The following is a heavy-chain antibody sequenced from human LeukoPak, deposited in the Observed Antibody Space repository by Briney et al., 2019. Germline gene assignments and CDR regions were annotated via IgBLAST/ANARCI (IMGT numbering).Heavy chain of an antibody. Sequence: GGSLRLSCAASGFSFSTYWMHWVRQAPGKGLVWVSRISSDGSITSYADSVKGRFTISRDNAKNTLYLQMNSLRAEDTAVYYCARHLNYYLDYWGQGTLVTVSS. V-gene: IGHV3-74*01. D-gene: IGHD3-10*01. CDR2: ISSDGSIT. J-gene: IGHJ4*02. CDR1: GFSFSTYW. CDR3: ARHLNYYLDY.